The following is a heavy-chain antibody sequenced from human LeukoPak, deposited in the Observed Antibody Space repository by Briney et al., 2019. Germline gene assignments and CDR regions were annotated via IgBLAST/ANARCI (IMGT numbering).Heavy chain of an antibody. D-gene: IGHD6-19*01. J-gene: IGHJ4*02. V-gene: IGHV1-69*13. Sequence: ASVKVSCKASGGTFSSYAISWVRQAPGQGLEWMGGIIPIFGTANYAQKFQGRVTITADESTSTAYMELSSLRSEDTAVYYCARDHSGGLYYFDYWGQGTLVTVSS. CDR3: ARDHSGGLYYFDY. CDR1: GGTFSSYA. CDR2: IIPIFGTA.